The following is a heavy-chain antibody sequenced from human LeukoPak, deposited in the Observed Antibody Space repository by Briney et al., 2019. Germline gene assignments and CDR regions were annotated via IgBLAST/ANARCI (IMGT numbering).Heavy chain of an antibody. V-gene: IGHV2-70*17. J-gene: IGHJ4*02. CDR1: GFSLSSSRMC. CDR3: ARGHTSRWYHDF. CDR2: IDWDDDN. Sequence: SGPALVKPTQTLTLTCTFSGFSLSSSRMCVSWIRQPPGKALEWLARIDWDDDNFYSTSLRTRLTISKDTSKNQVVLTMTNMDPVDTATYYCARGHTSRWYHDFWGQGTLVTVSS. D-gene: IGHD6-19*01.